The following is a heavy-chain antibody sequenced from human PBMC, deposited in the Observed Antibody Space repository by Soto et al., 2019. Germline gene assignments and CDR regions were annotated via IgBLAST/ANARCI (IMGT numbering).Heavy chain of an antibody. CDR3: ARIRRYSSASLVFDY. V-gene: IGHV2-70*17. CDR2: IDWDDDK. J-gene: IGHJ4*02. D-gene: IGHD5-18*01. Sequence: SGPTLVNPTQTLTLTCTFCGFSLSTTGMCVSWIRQPPGKALEWLARIDWDDDKFYSTSLKTRLTISKDTSRNQVVLTLTNMDPVDTATYYCARIRRYSSASLVFDYWGQGTPVTVSS. CDR1: GFSLSTTGMC.